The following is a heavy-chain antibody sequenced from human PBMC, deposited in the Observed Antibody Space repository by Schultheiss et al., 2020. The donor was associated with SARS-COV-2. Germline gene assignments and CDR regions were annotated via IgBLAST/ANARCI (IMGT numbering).Heavy chain of an antibody. D-gene: IGHD6-19*01. CDR3: ARQKDFSDGWYGEGFDY. CDR2: IYSGGST. J-gene: IGHJ4*02. CDR1: GATISRGDYY. Sequence: SETLSLTCAVSGATISRGDYYWSWIRQPAGKGLEWIGRIYSGGSTNYNPSLKSRVSISVDTSKSQFSLKLTSVTAADTAVYYCARQKDFSDGWYGEGFDYWGQGTLVTVSS. V-gene: IGHV4-61*02.